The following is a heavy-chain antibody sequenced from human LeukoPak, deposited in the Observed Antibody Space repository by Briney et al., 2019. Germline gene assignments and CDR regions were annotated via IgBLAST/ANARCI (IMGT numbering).Heavy chain of an antibody. V-gene: IGHV3-23*01. CDR3: AKDPSTMVRGAPFDP. CDR2: ISGSGGST. D-gene: IGHD3-10*01. CDR1: GFTFSSYW. J-gene: IGHJ5*02. Sequence: GGSLRLSCAASGFTFSSYWMSWVRQAPGKGLEWVSAISGSGGSTYYADSVKGRFTISRDNSRNTLYLQMNSLRAEDTAVYYCAKDPSTMVRGAPFDPWGQGTLVTVSS.